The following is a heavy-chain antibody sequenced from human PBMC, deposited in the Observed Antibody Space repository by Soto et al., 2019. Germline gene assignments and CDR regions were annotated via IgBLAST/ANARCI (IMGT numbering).Heavy chain of an antibody. V-gene: IGHV4-31*03. J-gene: IGHJ4*02. CDR2: IYYSGST. D-gene: IGHD5-12*01. CDR1: GGSISSGGYY. Sequence: QVQLQESGPGLVKPSQTLSLTCTVSGGSISSGGYYWSWIRQHPGTGLEWIGYIYYSGSTYYNPSLKSRVTISVDTSKTQFSLKLSSVTAADTAVYYCAREFLRLHYFDYWGQGTLVTVSS. CDR3: AREFLRLHYFDY.